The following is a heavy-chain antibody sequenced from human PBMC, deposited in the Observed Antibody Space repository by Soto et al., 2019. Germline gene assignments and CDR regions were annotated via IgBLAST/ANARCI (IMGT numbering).Heavy chain of an antibody. Sequence: QVQLVESGGGVVQPGRSLRLSCAASGFMFSTYAMPWVRQAPGKGLEWVAVISYDGSDIYYGDSGKGRFTISRDNSRNTLYLEMNSLQTEDTAVFYCARDQGRTVTRGDWFDPWGQGTLVTVSS. CDR1: GFMFSTYA. CDR2: ISYDGSDI. CDR3: ARDQGRTVTRGDWFDP. D-gene: IGHD6-19*01. V-gene: IGHV3-30-3*01. J-gene: IGHJ5*02.